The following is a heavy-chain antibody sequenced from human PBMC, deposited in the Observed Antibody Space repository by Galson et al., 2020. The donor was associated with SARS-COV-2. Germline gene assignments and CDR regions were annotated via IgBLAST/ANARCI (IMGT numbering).Heavy chain of an antibody. CDR2: IGISDSVT. CDR3: AKSLPAAAGTGAFDI. CDR1: DFTLSDYQ. J-gene: IGHJ3*02. V-gene: IGHV3-48*03. D-gene: IGHD6-25*01. Sequence: GGSLRLSCVASDFTLSDYQMSWVRQAPGRGLEWISHIGISDSVTHYADSVEGRFTISRDSAQNSLHLQMNSLRDDDTAIYYCAKSLPAAAGTGAFDIWGQGTMVTVSS.